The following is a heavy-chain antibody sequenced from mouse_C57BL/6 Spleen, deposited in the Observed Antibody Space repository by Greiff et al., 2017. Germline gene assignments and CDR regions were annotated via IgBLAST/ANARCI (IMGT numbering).Heavy chain of an antibody. J-gene: IGHJ2*01. V-gene: IGHV1-82*01. Sequence: QVQLQQSGPELVKPGASVKISCKASGYAFSSSWMNWVKQRPGKGLEWIGRIYPGDGDTNYNGKFKGKATLTADKSSSTAYMQLSSLTSEDSAVYFCARGYGSSYPDYWGKGTTLTVSS. D-gene: IGHD1-1*01. CDR1: GYAFSSSW. CDR2: IYPGDGDT. CDR3: ARGYGSSYPDY.